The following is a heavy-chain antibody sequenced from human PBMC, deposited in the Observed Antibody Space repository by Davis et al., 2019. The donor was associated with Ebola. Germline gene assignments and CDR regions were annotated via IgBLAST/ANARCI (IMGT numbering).Heavy chain of an antibody. CDR1: GGSISSSSYY. CDR2: IYYSGST. Sequence: PSETLSLTCTVSGGSISSSSYYWGWIRQPPGKGLEWIGSIYYSGSTYYNPSLKSRVTISVDTSKNQFSLKLSSVTAADTAVYYCARHPLRGYSSSWYFDYWGQGTLVTVSS. CDR3: ARHPLRGYSSSWYFDY. J-gene: IGHJ4*02. V-gene: IGHV4-39*01. D-gene: IGHD6-13*01.